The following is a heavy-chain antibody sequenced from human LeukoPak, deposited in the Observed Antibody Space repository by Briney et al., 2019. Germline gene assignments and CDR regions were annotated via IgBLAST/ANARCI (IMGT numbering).Heavy chain of an antibody. CDR2: IYSGGST. D-gene: IGHD5-24*01. CDR1: GFTVSSNY. J-gene: IGHJ4*02. Sequence: GGSLRLSCAASGFTVSSNYMSWVRQAPGKGLEWVSVIYSGGSTYYADSVKGRFTISRDNSKNTLYLQMNSLRAEDTAVYYCARVDGYNSYYFDYWGQGTLVTVSS. V-gene: IGHV3-53*01. CDR3: ARVDGYNSYYFDY.